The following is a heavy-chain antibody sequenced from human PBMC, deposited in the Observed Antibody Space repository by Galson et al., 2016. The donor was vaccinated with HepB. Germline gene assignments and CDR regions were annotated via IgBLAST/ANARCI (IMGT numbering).Heavy chain of an antibody. CDR3: ARDPSTYYV. V-gene: IGHV3-11*01. J-gene: IGHJ6*02. CDR2: ISSSGSTT. CDR1: GFTFSDYY. Sequence: SLRLSCAASGFTFSDYYMSWIRRAPGKGLECLSYISSSGSTTHYADSVKGRFTISRDNAKNSLYLQMNSLRAEDTAVYYCARDPSTYYVWGQGTTVTVSS. D-gene: IGHD2/OR15-2a*01.